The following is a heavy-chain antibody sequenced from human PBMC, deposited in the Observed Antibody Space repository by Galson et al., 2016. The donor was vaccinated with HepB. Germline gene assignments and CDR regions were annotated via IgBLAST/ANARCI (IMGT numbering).Heavy chain of an antibody. V-gene: IGHV4-61*08. CDR3: ATYIEGHGGTGY. D-gene: IGHD3-16*01. CDR1: GDSVSSNGYH. Sequence: SETLSLTCTVSGDSVSSNGYHWSWIRQPAGKGLEWMGHTYYTRSTSYNPSLKSRVTILVDTSKNQFSLTLSSVTAADTAVYYCATYIEGHGGTGYWGQGTLVTVSS. CDR2: TYYTRST. J-gene: IGHJ4*02.